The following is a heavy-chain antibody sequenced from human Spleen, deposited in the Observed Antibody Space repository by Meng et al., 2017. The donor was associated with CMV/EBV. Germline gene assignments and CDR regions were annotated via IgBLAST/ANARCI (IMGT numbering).Heavy chain of an antibody. J-gene: IGHJ4*02. CDR1: GFTFDDYA. CDR2: VSWDGTST. D-gene: IGHD3-10*01. CDR3: AIAIWFGELCDY. V-gene: IGHV3-43D*04. Sequence: GESLKISCAASGFTFDDYAMHWVRQVPGKGLEWVSVVSWDGTSTLYADSVKGRFTISRDNAKNSLYLQMNSLRAEDTAVYFCAIAIWFGELCDYWGQGTLVTVSS.